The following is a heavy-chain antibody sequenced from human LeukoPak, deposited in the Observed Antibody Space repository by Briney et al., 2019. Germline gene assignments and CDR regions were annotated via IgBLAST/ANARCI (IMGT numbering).Heavy chain of an antibody. Sequence: ASVKVSCKASGYTFTSYGISWVRQAPGQGLEWMGWISAYNGNTNYAQKLQGRVTMTTDTSTSTAYMELRSLRSDDTAVYYCARDPPYSSSWYEDYWGQGTLVTVSS. CDR1: GYTFTSYG. J-gene: IGHJ4*02. CDR2: ISAYNGNT. V-gene: IGHV1-18*01. D-gene: IGHD6-13*01. CDR3: ARDPPYSSSWYEDY.